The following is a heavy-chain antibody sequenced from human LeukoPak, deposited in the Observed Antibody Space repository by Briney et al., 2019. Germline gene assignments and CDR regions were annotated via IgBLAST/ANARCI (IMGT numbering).Heavy chain of an antibody. CDR1: GYTFTSYY. CDR2: INPSGGST. J-gene: IGHJ4*02. D-gene: IGHD2-2*01. CDR3: ARDLAGHCSSTGCYPGPFDY. V-gene: IGHV1-46*01. Sequence: ASVKVSCKASGYTFTSYYMHWVRQAPGQGLEWMGIINPSGGSTSYAQKFQGRVTMTRDTSTSTVYMELSSLRSEDTAVYYCARDLAGHCSSTGCYPGPFDYWGQGTLVTVSS.